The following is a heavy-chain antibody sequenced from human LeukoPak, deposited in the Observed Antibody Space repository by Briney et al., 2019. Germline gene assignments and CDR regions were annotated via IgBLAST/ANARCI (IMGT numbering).Heavy chain of an antibody. CDR2: ISSSSSYR. V-gene: IGHV3-21*01. CDR1: GFTFSTYS. Sequence: GGSLRLSCAASGFTFSTYSMNWVRQAPGKGLEWVSSISSSSSYRYHADSVKGRFTISRDNAKNSLYLQMNSLRAEDTAVYYCVRSAIFGVVIEYNWFDPWGQGTLVTVSS. J-gene: IGHJ5*02. CDR3: VRSAIFGVVIEYNWFDP. D-gene: IGHD3-3*01.